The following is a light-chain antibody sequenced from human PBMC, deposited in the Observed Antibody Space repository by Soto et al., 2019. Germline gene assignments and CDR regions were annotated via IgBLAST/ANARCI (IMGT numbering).Light chain of an antibody. Sequence: DIQMTQSPSSLSASVGDRVTITCRASQGISSSLHWYHQKPGEAPKLLIYGASSLLSGVPSRYSGSGSGTDFTLTISSLQPDDFATYYCQQSYSSPRTFGQGTKVEVK. CDR1: QGISSS. J-gene: IGKJ1*01. CDR2: GAS. V-gene: IGKV1-39*01. CDR3: QQSYSSPRT.